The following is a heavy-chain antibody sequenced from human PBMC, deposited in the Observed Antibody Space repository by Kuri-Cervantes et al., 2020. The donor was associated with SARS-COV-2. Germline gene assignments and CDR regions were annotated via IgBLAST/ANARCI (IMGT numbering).Heavy chain of an antibody. Sequence: SVKVSCKASGYTFTGYYMHWVRQAPGQGLEWMGWITPFNGNTNYAQKFQDRVTITRDRSASTAYMELSSLRSEDTAMYYCARSGPGAISREDDAFDIWGQGTMVTVSS. D-gene: IGHD2-21*01. V-gene: IGHV1-45*02. CDR1: GYTFTGYY. CDR2: ITPFNGNT. J-gene: IGHJ3*02. CDR3: ARSGPGAISREDDAFDI.